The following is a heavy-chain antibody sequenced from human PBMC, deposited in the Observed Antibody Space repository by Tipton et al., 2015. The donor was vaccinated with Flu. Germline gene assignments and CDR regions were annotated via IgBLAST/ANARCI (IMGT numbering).Heavy chain of an antibody. CDR3: VRLTQAYCSGGSCPLDH. CDR1: GYTFTTHW. Sequence: VQLVQSGAEVKKPGESLNISCKVSGYTFTTHWIGWVRQMPGKGLEWMGIIYPDDSDTRFSPSLQGHVTTSVDKSISIAYLQWNSLKASDTATDYCVRLTQAYCSGGSCPLDHWGQVTLVTVSS. CDR2: IYPDDSDT. D-gene: IGHD2-15*01. J-gene: IGHJ4*02. V-gene: IGHV5-51*03.